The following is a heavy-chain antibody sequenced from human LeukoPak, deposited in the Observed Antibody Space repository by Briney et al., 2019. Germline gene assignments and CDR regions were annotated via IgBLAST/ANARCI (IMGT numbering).Heavy chain of an antibody. CDR3: ARSRSAGYYYYMDV. J-gene: IGHJ6*03. D-gene: IGHD3-10*01. CDR2: INPNSGGT. V-gene: IGHV1-2*02. CDR1: GYTFTGYY. Sequence: ASVKVSCKXSGYTFTGYYMHWVRQAPGQGLEWMGWINPNSGGTNYAQKFQGRVTMTRDTSISTAYMELSRLRSDDTAVYYCARSRSAGYYYYMDVWGKGTTVTVSS.